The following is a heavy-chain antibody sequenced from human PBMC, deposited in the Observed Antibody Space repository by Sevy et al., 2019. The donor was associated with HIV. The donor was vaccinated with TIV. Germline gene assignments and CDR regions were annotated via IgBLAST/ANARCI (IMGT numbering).Heavy chain of an antibody. CDR1: GYSFTSYE. D-gene: IGHD2-21*02. CDR2: INPSGCST. CDR3: ARLRSCGGDCYYVDY. Sequence: ASVKVSCKASGYSFTSYEMEWVRQAPGQGLEWMGIINPSGCSTGYAQSFQGRVILTRDTSTDTVYMELNSLRSEDTAVYYCARLRSCGGDCYYVDYWGQGTLVTVSS. V-gene: IGHV1-46*01. J-gene: IGHJ4*02.